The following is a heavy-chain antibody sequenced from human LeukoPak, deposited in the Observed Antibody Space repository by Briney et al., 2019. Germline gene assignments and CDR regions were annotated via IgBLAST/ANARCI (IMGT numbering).Heavy chain of an antibody. D-gene: IGHD6-19*01. V-gene: IGHV6-1*01. CDR2: TYHRSKWFS. Sequence: SQTPSLTCAISGDSVSSNSVAWNWFRQSPSRGLEWLGRTYHRSKWFSEYAFSVKSRLTIYADTSNNQFSLLLNSVTPEDTAVYYCVRAAVDVLATMFDYWGQGTLVTVSS. J-gene: IGHJ4*02. CDR3: VRAAVDVLATMFDY. CDR1: GDSVSSNSVA.